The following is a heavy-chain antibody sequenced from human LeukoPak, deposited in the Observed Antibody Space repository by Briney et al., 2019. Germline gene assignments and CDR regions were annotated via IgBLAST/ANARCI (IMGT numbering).Heavy chain of an antibody. CDR2: ISSDGNNK. V-gene: IGHV3-30*18. CDR3: AKGMRFGERHYSYGMDL. J-gene: IGHJ6*02. CDR1: GFTFSSYG. Sequence: PGGSLRLSCAASGFTFSSYGMHWVRQAPGKGLEWVALISSDGNNKNYIDSVKGRFTISRDTSENMLYLQMNSLRAEDTALYYCAKGMRFGERHYSYGMDLWGQGTTVTVSS. D-gene: IGHD3-10*01.